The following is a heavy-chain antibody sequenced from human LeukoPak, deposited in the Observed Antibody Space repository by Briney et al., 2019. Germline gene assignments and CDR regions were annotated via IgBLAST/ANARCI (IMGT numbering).Heavy chain of an antibody. V-gene: IGHV3-30*02. CDR1: GFTFNNYG. CDR2: IRYDGSNK. J-gene: IGHJ4*02. CDR3: AKDLVAAAGTPEY. D-gene: IGHD6-13*01. Sequence: GGSLRLSCAASGFTFNNYGMHWVRQAPGKGLEWVAFIRYDGSNKYYADSVKGRFTISRDNSKNTLYLQMNSLRAEDTAVYYCAKDLVAAAGTPEYWGQGTLVTVSS.